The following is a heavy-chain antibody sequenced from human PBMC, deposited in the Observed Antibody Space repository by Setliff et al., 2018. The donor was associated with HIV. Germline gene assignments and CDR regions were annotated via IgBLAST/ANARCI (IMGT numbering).Heavy chain of an antibody. D-gene: IGHD5-12*01. J-gene: IGHJ4*02. CDR3: AKVRGYSGYEGNY. Sequence: PGGSLRLSCAASGFTFSSYSMNWVRQAPGKGLEWVSYISSSSSYTHYADSVKGRFTISRDNVKNSLYLQMNSLRAEDTAVYYCAKVRGYSGYEGNYWGQGTLVTVSS. V-gene: IGHV3-21*01. CDR1: GFTFSSYS. CDR2: ISSSSSYT.